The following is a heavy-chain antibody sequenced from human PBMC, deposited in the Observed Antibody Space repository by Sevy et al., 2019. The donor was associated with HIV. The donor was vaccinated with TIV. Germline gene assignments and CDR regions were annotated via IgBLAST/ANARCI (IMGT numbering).Heavy chain of an antibody. Sequence: ASVKVSCKASGGTFSSYAISWVRQAPGQGLEWMGGIIPIFGTANYAQKFQGRVTITADESTSTAYMELSSLRSEDTAVYYCARVDYYYYGMDVWGQGTTVTISS. CDR1: GGTFSSYA. J-gene: IGHJ6*02. CDR2: IIPIFGTA. CDR3: ARVDYYYYGMDV. V-gene: IGHV1-69*13.